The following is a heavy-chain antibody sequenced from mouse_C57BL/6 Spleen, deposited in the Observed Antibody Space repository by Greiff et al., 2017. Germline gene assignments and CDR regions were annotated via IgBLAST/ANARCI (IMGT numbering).Heavy chain of an antibody. CDR1: GYAFSSSW. V-gene: IGHV1-82*01. CDR3: ARYDYGNRYWYVDV. D-gene: IGHD2-1*01. CDR2: IYPGAGDT. Sequence: QVQLKQSGPELVKPGASVKISCKASGYAFSSSWMNWVKQRPGKGLEWIGRIYPGAGDTNYNGKFKGKATLTADKSSSTAYMQLSSLTSEDSAVYFGARYDYGNRYWYVDVWGTGTTVTVSS. J-gene: IGHJ1*03.